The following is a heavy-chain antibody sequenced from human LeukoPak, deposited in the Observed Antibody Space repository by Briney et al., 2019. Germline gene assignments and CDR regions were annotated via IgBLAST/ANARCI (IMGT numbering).Heavy chain of an antibody. CDR3: ARGRAYSSSSEFDY. CDR2: IIPIPGIA. Sequence: SVEVSCKASGGTFSSYAISWVRQAPGQGLEWMGRIIPIPGIANYAQKFQGRVTITADKSTSTAYMELSSLRSEDTAVYYCARGRAYSSSSEFDYWGQGTLVTVSS. CDR1: GGTFSSYA. J-gene: IGHJ4*02. D-gene: IGHD6-6*01. V-gene: IGHV1-69*04.